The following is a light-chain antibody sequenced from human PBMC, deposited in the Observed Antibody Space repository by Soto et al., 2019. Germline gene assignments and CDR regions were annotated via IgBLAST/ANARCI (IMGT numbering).Light chain of an antibody. V-gene: IGKV1-5*01. CDR2: DAS. CDR1: QSFSGT. J-gene: IGKJ1*01. CDR3: QQYDTYSRT. Sequence: DIQMTQSPSTLSASVGDRVTITCRASQSFSGTLAWYRQKPGKAPKLLIYDASSLERGVPSRFSGSGSGTEFTLTISSLQPDDFATYYCQQYDTYSRTFGQGTKVEIK.